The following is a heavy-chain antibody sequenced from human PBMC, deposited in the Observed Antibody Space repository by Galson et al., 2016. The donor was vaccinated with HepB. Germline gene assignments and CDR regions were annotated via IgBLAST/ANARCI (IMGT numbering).Heavy chain of an antibody. CDR2: INPNLGGT. D-gene: IGHD3-22*01. CDR1: GYTFTAYY. CDR3: ARLYSGYDYEVDVLDL. V-gene: IGHV1-2*02. Sequence: SVKVSCKASGYTFTAYYIHWLRQAPGQGPEWMGWINPNLGGTYYSQKFQGRVTLTRDTSFSTAYLELKNLNSEDSAIYYCARLYSGYDYEVDVLDLWGQGIRVTVSS. J-gene: IGHJ5*02.